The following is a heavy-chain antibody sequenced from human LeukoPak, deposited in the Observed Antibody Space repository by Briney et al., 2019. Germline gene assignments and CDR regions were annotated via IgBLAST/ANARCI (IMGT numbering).Heavy chain of an antibody. CDR1: GGSISSSSYY. D-gene: IGHD1-26*01. J-gene: IGHJ2*01. Sequence: PSETLSLTCTVSGGSISSSSYYWGWIRQPPGKGLEWIGSISYSGSTYYNPSLKSRVTISLDTSKNQFSLKLNSVTAADTAVYYCATDGNFDLWGRGTLVTVSS. V-gene: IGHV4-39*07. CDR3: ATDGNFDL. CDR2: ISYSGST.